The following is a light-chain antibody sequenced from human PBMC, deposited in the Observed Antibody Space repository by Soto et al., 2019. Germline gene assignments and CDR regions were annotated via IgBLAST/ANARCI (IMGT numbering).Light chain of an antibody. V-gene: IGKV3-20*01. CDR2: GAS. Sequence: EIVLTQSPGTLSLSPGERATLSCRASQSVGSSYLAWYQQKPGQAPRLLIYGASSRATGSPDRFSGSGSGTDFTLTISRLEPEDFAVYYCQQYGSSPFTFGPGTKVDIK. CDR3: QQYGSSPFT. CDR1: QSVGSSY. J-gene: IGKJ3*01.